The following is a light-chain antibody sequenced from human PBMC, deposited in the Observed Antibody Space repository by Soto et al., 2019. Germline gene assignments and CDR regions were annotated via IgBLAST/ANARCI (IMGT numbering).Light chain of an antibody. Sequence: TQSLSLLSASVGDRVTITCRASQYINTRLAWYQHRPGQAPRLLIYGASTRATGIPARFSGSGSGTEFTLTISSLQSEDFAVYYCQQYNNWPAITFGQGTRLEI. J-gene: IGKJ5*01. V-gene: IGKV3D-15*01. CDR2: GAS. CDR3: QQYNNWPAIT. CDR1: QYINTR.